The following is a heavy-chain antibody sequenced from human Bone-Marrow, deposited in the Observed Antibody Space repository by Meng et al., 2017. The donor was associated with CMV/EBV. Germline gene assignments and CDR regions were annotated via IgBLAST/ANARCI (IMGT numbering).Heavy chain of an antibody. CDR1: GFSVSYSY. Sequence: GGSLRLSCVASGFSVSYSYMNWVRQAPGKGLEWISVMWTDGNTYYADSVKGRFTISRDNSKNTVYLQMNSLRTEDTAVYYCARGPLGYYYGMDVWGQGTTVTVSS. CDR2: MWTDGNT. V-gene: IGHV3-53*05. J-gene: IGHJ6*02. CDR3: ARGPLGYYYGMDV.